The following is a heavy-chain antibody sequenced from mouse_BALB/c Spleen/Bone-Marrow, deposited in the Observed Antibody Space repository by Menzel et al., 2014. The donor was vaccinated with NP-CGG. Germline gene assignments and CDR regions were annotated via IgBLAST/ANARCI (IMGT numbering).Heavy chain of an antibody. CDR2: IYPSDSYT. J-gene: IGHJ2*01. V-gene: IGHV1-69*02. CDR1: GYTFTSYW. CDR3: TRSYGSSYEYYFDY. D-gene: IGHD1-1*01. Sequence: VKLMESGAELVRPGASVKLSCKAPGYTFTSYWINWVKQRPGQGLEWIGNIYPSDSYTNYNQKFKDKATLTVDKSSSTAYMQLSSPTSEDSAVYYCTRSYGSSYEYYFDYWGQGTTLTVSS.